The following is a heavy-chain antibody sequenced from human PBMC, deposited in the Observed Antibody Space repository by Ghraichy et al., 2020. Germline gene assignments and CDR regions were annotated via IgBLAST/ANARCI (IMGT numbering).Heavy chain of an antibody. CDR2: ISGSGGST. J-gene: IGHJ6*03. Sequence: GGSLRLSCAASGFTFSNYAMSWVRQAPGKGLEWVSVISGSGGSTYYADPVKGRFTISRDNSKNTLYLQMNSLRAEDTAIYYCARRYFYDSGGYYYVWGRPFYTDVLGKGTTVTVSS. V-gene: IGHV3-23*01. CDR1: GFTFSNYA. CDR3: ARRYFYDSGGYYYVWGRPFYTDV. D-gene: IGHD3-22*01.